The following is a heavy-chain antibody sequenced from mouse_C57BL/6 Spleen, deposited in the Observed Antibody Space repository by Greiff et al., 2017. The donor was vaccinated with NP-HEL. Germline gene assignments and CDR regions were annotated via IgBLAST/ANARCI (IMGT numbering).Heavy chain of an antibody. CDR1: GFTFTDYY. J-gene: IGHJ4*01. V-gene: IGHV7-3*01. CDR3: ARYIRGRLYAMDY. Sequence: EVQLVESGGGLVQPGGSLSLSCAASGFTFTDYYMSWVRQPPGKALEWLGFIRNKANGYTTEYSASVKGRFTISRDNSQSILYLQMNALRAEDSATYYCARYIRGRLYAMDYWGQGTSVTVSS. D-gene: IGHD3-3*01. CDR2: IRNKANGYTT.